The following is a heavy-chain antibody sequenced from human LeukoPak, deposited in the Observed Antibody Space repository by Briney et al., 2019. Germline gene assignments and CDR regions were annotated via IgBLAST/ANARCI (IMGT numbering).Heavy chain of an antibody. CDR3: ARDHGNSWDLDS. J-gene: IGHJ4*02. D-gene: IGHD1-26*01. V-gene: IGHV3-48*02. Sequence: RPGGSLRLSCAASGFTLSGYPMNWVRQAPGKGLEWVSYISNYSSTIYYADSVKGRFTISRDNAKNSVFLQMNSLSDEDTAVYYCARDHGNSWDLDSWGQGTLVTVSP. CDR2: ISNYSSTI. CDR1: GFTLSGYP.